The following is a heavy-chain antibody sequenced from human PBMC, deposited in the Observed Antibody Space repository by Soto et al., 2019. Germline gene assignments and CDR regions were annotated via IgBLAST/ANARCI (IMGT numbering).Heavy chain of an antibody. CDR2: FSVSGGST. V-gene: IGHV3-23*01. CDR1: GFTFSSYA. J-gene: IGHJ5*02. D-gene: IGHD3-9*01. Sequence: GGSLRLSCAASGFTFSSYAISWVRQAPGKGLEWVSAFSVSGGSTYYADSVKGRFTISRDNSKNTLYLQMNSLRAEDTAVYYCAKDDRYDMENNWFDPWGQGTLVTVSS. CDR3: AKDDRYDMENNWFDP.